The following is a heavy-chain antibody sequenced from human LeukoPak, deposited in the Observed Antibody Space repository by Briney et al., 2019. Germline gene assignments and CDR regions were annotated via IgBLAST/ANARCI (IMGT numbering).Heavy chain of an antibody. Sequence: SETLSLTCTVSGGSISSGDYYRSWIRQPPGKGLEWIGYIYYSGSTYYNPSLKSRVTISVDTSKNQFSLKLSSVTAADTAVYYCASRSGGSYYYYYMDVWGKGTTVTVSS. CDR1: GGSISSGDYY. CDR2: IYYSGST. D-gene: IGHD2-15*01. CDR3: ASRSGGSYYYYYMDV. V-gene: IGHV4-30-4*08. J-gene: IGHJ6*03.